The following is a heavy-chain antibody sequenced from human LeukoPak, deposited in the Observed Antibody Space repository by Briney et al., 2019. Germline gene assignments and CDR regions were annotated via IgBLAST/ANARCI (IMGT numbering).Heavy chain of an antibody. D-gene: IGHD2-2*01. CDR3: ARVWVVPAATDAFDI. CDR2: INPNSGGT. J-gene: IGHJ3*02. V-gene: IGHV1-2*02. CDR1: GYTFTGYN. Sequence: GASVKVSCKSSGYTFTGYNMRWVRQAPAQGHERMGWINPNSGGTNYAQKFQGRVTMTRDTSISTAYMELSRLRSDDTAVYYCARVWVVPAATDAFDIWGQGTMVTVSS.